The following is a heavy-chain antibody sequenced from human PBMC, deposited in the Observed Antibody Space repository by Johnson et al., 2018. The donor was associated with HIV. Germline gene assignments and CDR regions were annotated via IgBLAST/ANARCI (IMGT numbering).Heavy chain of an antibody. CDR2: INSDGSST. CDR1: GFTFSSYW. V-gene: IGHV3-74*01. D-gene: IGHD4-17*01. Sequence: MLLVESGGGLVQPGGSLRLSCAASGFTFSSYWMHWVRQAPGKGLVWVSRINSDGSSTSYADSVKGRFTISRDNSKNTLYLQMNSLRAEDTAVYYCARGSGVLTGGDSDAFDIWGQGTMVTVSS. CDR3: ARGSGVLTGGDSDAFDI. J-gene: IGHJ3*02.